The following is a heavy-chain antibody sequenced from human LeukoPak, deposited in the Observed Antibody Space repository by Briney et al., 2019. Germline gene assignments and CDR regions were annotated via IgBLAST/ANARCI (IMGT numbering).Heavy chain of an antibody. Sequence: GGSLRLSCAASGFTFSSYSMNWVRQAPGEGLEWVSSISSSSSYIYYADSVKGRFTISRDNAKNSLYLQMNNLRAEDTAVYYCARGTAVAGTDYWGQGTLVTVSS. CDR1: GFTFSSYS. CDR2: ISSSSSYI. CDR3: ARGTAVAGTDY. D-gene: IGHD6-19*01. J-gene: IGHJ4*02. V-gene: IGHV3-21*01.